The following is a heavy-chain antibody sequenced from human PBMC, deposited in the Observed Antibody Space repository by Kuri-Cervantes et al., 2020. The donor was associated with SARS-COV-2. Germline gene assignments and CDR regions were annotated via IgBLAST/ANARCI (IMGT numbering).Heavy chain of an antibody. CDR3: AREYCSSTSCYNDAFDI. J-gene: IGHJ3*02. CDR1: GGSISSYY. Sequence: SETLSLTCTVSGGSISSYYWSWIRQPAGKGLEWIGRIYTSGSTNYNPSLKSRVTKSVDTSKNQFSLKLSSVTAADTAVYYCAREYCSSTSCYNDAFDIWGQGTMVTVSS. D-gene: IGHD2-2*02. V-gene: IGHV4-4*07. CDR2: IYTSGST.